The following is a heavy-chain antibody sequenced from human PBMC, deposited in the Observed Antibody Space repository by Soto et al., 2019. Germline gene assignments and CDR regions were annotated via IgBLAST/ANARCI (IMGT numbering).Heavy chain of an antibody. CDR2: IYYSGST. D-gene: IGHD6-19*01. J-gene: IGHJ4*02. CDR1: GGSISSYY. Sequence: QVQLQESGPGLVKPSETLSLTCTVSGGSISSYYWSWIRQPPGKGLEWIGYIYYSGSTNYNPSLKSRVPVSVDTSKNQFALKRSSVTAADTAVYYCARGGVNVAVAGPPLDYWGQGTLVTVSS. CDR3: ARGGVNVAVAGPPLDY. V-gene: IGHV4-59*01.